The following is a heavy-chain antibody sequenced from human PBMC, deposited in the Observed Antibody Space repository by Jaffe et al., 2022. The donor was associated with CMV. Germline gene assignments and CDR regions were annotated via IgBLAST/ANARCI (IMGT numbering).Heavy chain of an antibody. Sequence: QVQLVQSGAEVKKPGASVKVSCKASGYTFTSYAMHWVRQAPGQRLEWMGWINAGNGNTKYSQKFQGRVTITRDTSASTAYMELSSLRSEDTAVYYCARGGGLHIAVAVTTGNWDYWGQGTLVTVSS. D-gene: IGHD6-19*01. CDR2: INAGNGNT. J-gene: IGHJ4*02. CDR1: GYTFTSYA. CDR3: ARGGGLHIAVAVTTGNWDY. V-gene: IGHV1-3*01.